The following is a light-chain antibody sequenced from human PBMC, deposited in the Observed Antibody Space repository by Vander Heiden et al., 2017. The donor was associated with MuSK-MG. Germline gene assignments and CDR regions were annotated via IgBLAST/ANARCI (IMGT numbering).Light chain of an antibody. CDR2: AAS. V-gene: IGKV1-39*01. CDR1: HHISTY. Sequence: DIQMTQSPSSLSASVGDRVTITCRVSHHISTYLKWYQQKPGKAPKLLIYAASRLQSGVPSMFSGSGSGTDFSLTISRLQPEDFATYSCQQTYISWWTFGPGTKVDIK. J-gene: IGKJ3*01. CDR3: QQTYISWWT.